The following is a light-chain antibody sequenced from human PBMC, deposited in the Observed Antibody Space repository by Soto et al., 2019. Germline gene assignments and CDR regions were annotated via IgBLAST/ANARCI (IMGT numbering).Light chain of an antibody. CDR3: QQYGSSPGT. J-gene: IGKJ1*01. CDR1: QSLLHSYGFHY. V-gene: IGKV2-28*01. CDR2: GAS. Sequence: DIVMTQSPLSLPVTPGEPASISCSSSQSLLHSYGFHYLDWYLQKPGQSPQLLIFGASIRDTGIPDRFSGSGSGTDFTLTISRLESEDFAVYYCQQYGSSPGTFGQGTKVDIK.